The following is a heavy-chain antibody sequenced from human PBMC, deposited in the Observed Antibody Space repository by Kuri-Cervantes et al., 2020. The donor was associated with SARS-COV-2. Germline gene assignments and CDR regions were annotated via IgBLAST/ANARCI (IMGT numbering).Heavy chain of an antibody. J-gene: IGHJ3*02. CDR3: ARRKSDYYDSSGKSYAFDI. Sequence: GSLRLSCTVSGASVSSYYWTWIRQPPGKGLEWITYVYYSGNTNSNPSLKSRVTISVDTSKNQFSLKLSSVTAADTAVYYCARRKSDYYDSSGKSYAFDIWGQGTMVTVSS. V-gene: IGHV4-59*02. CDR1: GASVSSYY. CDR2: VYYSGNT. D-gene: IGHD3-22*01.